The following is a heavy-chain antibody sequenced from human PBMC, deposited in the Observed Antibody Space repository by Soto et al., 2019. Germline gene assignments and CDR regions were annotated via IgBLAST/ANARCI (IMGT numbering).Heavy chain of an antibody. J-gene: IGHJ3*02. CDR1: GFTFSSYA. D-gene: IGHD5-18*01. Sequence: QVQLVESGGGVVQPGRSLRLSCAASGFTFSSYAMHWVRQAPGKGLEWVADISYDGSNKYYADSVKGRFTISRDNSKNTRDLQVTSLRAEDRAVYYCAMAHEDRAMMDAFDIWGQGTMVTVSS. CDR2: ISYDGSNK. V-gene: IGHV3-30-3*01. CDR3: AMAHEDRAMMDAFDI.